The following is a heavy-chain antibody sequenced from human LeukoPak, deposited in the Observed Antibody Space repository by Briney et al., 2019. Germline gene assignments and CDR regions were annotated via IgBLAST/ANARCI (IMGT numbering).Heavy chain of an antibody. D-gene: IGHD5-24*01. CDR1: GYTFTSYG. CDR3: ARGGYNNYVDY. J-gene: IGHJ4*02. Sequence: ASVKVSCKTSGYTFTSYGISWVRQAPGQGLEWMGWINDYNGNTNYAQKLQGRVTTTTDTSTSTAYMELRSLRSDDTAVYYCARGGYNNYVDYWGQGTLVTVSS. V-gene: IGHV1-18*01. CDR2: INDYNGNT.